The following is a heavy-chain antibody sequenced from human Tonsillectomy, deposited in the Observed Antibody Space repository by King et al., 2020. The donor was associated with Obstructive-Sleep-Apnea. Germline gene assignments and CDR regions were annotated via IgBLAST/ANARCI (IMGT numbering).Heavy chain of an antibody. CDR1: GLTFSSYW. Sequence: VQLVESGGGLVRPGGSLRLSCAASGLTFSSYWMSWVRQAPGKGLEWVANINQDGSEKYYVDSVKGRFTISRGNAKNSLYLQMNSLRADDTAVYYCAGGDVFEFWGQGTMVTVSS. V-gene: IGHV3-7*03. J-gene: IGHJ3*01. CDR3: AGGDVFEF. CDR2: INQDGSEK.